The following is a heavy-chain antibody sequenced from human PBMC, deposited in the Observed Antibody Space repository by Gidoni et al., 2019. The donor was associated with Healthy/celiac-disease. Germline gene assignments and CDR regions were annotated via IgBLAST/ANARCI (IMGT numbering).Heavy chain of an antibody. CDR1: GFTFSSYG. CDR3: AKDMTRKQQLVLGFDY. CDR2: ISYDGSNK. Sequence: QVQLVESGGGVVQPGRSLRLSCAASGFTFSSYGMHWVRQAPGKGLEWVAVISYDGSNKYYADSVKGRFTISRDNSKNTLYLQMNSLRAEDTAVYYCAKDMTRKQQLVLGFDYWGQGTLVTVSS. D-gene: IGHD6-13*01. V-gene: IGHV3-30*18. J-gene: IGHJ4*02.